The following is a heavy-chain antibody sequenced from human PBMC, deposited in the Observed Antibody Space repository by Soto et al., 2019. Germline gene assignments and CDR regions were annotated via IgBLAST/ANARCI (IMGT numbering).Heavy chain of an antibody. Sequence: QVQLVQSGAEVKKPGSSVKVSCKASGGTFSSYAISWVRQAPGQGLEWMGGIIPIFGTANYAQKFQGRVTITADESTSTAYMELSSLRSEDTAVYYCARDQTDRFGELFGYYYYGMEVWGQGTTVTVSS. CDR3: ARDQTDRFGELFGYYYYGMEV. D-gene: IGHD3-10*01. J-gene: IGHJ6*02. CDR2: IIPIFGTA. CDR1: GGTFSSYA. V-gene: IGHV1-69*12.